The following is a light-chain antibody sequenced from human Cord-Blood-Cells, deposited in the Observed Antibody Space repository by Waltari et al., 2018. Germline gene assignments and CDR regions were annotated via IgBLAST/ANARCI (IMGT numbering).Light chain of an antibody. J-gene: IGLJ2*01. CDR2: GKN. Sequence: SSELTQDPAVSVALGQTVRITCQGDSLRSYYASWYQQKPGQAPVLVISGKNNRPSGIPDPFSGPSSGNTASLTITGAQVEDEADYYCNSRDSSGNHLVFGGGTKLTVL. CDR3: NSRDSSGNHLV. V-gene: IGLV3-19*01. CDR1: SLRSYY.